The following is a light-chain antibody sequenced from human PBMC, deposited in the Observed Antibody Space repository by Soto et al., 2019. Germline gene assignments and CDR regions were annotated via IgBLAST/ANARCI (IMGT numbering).Light chain of an antibody. V-gene: IGLV1-44*01. Sequence: QSVLTQPPSASGTPGQRVTISCSGSSSNIGSNTVNWYQQLPGTAPKLLIYSNNQRPSGVPDRFSGSKSGTSASLAISGLQSEDEADYYCAAGDDSLNGPVFGVGTKLTVL. CDR2: SNN. CDR3: AAGDDSLNGPV. J-gene: IGLJ2*01. CDR1: SSNIGSNT.